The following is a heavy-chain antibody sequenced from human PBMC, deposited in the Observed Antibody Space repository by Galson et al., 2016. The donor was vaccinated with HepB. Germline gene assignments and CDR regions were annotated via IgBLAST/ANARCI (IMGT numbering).Heavy chain of an antibody. CDR3: ARGGGITMTPWALEY. CDR1: EGTFSSYV. Sequence: SVKVSCKASEGTFSSYVIHWVRQAPGQGLEWVGGIRPSIGTAQYTQKFQGRVTLTADETTSTVYMEVSSLRFEDTAVYYCARGGGITMTPWALEYWGQGTPVTVSS. J-gene: IGHJ4*02. V-gene: IGHV1-69*13. CDR2: IRPSIGTA. D-gene: IGHD3-3*01.